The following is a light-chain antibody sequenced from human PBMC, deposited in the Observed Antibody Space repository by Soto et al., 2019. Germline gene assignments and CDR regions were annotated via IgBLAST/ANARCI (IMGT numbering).Light chain of an antibody. CDR3: QQFHTYPVT. CDR1: EAIRSA. V-gene: IGKV1-13*02. CDR2: AAS. J-gene: IGKJ5*01. Sequence: AIQLTQSPSSLSASVGDRVTITCQASEAIRSALGWYQQKPGKVPKLLIYAASILQSGVPSRFSGSESGTDFTLTISSLQAEDFATYYCQQFHTYPVTFGQGTRLEIK.